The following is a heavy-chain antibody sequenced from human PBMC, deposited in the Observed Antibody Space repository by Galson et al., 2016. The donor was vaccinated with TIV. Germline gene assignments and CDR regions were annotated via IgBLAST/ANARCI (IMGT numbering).Heavy chain of an antibody. V-gene: IGHV3-30-3*01. CDR3: ARDLGSSGYFDY. Sequence: SLRLSCAASGFTLRKYWINWVRQTPGKGLEWVAVISYDGSNKFYADSVKGRFTFSRDNSKNTLYLQMNSLRAEDTAMYFCARDLGSSGYFDYWGQGTLVTVSS. CDR2: ISYDGSNK. D-gene: IGHD6-6*01. J-gene: IGHJ4*02. CDR1: GFTLRKYW.